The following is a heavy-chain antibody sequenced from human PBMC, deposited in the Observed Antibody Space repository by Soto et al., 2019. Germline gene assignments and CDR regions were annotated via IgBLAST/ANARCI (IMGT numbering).Heavy chain of an antibody. Sequence: PGGSLRLSCAASGFTFSSYWMHWVRQAPGKGLEWISRINSDRSSTNYADSVKGRFTISRDNAKNTLYLQMNSLRAEDTAVYYCARGSASYDFWSGYSQWDYWGQGTLVTVSS. D-gene: IGHD3-3*01. CDR2: INSDRSST. V-gene: IGHV3-74*01. CDR1: GFTFSSYW. CDR3: ARGSASYDFWSGYSQWDY. J-gene: IGHJ4*02.